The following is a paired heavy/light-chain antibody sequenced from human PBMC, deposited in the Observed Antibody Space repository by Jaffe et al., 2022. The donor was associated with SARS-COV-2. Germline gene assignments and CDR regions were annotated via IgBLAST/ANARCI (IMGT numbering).Light chain of an antibody. CDR3: CSYAGSYAYV. J-gene: IGLJ1*01. V-gene: IGLV2-11*01. Sequence: QSALTQPRSVSGSPGQSVTISCTGTSSDVGGYKYVSWYQQHPGKAPKLMIYDVSKRPSGVPDRFSGSKSGNTASLTISGLQAEDEADYYCCSYAGSYAYVFGTGTKVTVL. CDR2: DVS. CDR1: SSDVGGYKY.
Heavy chain of an antibody. CDR2: MSSNGGST. CDR1: GFTFSNYA. CDR3: VRESCSGGDCYLHFDY. J-gene: IGHJ4*02. V-gene: IGHV3-64D*09. D-gene: IGHD2-15*01. Sequence: EVQLVESGGGLVQPGGSLRLSCSASGFTFSNYAMHWVRQAPGKGLEYVSAMSSNGGSTYHADSVKGRFTISRDNSKNMLYLQMSSLRDEDTAVYYCVRESCSGGDCYLHFDYWGKGTLVTVSS.